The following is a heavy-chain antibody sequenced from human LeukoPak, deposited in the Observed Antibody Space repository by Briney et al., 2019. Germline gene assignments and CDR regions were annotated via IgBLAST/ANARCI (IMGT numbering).Heavy chain of an antibody. V-gene: IGHV5-51*01. CDR3: ARWVTADRGKKDAFDI. D-gene: IGHD2-21*02. CDR2: IFPADSDT. Sequence: GESLKISCKASGYSFTTYWIGWVRQVPGKGLEWMGIIFPADSDTRYSPSFQGQVTVSADKSVTTAYLQWSSLKASDTAFYYCARWVTADRGKKDAFDIWGQGTMVTVSS. CDR1: GYSFTTYW. J-gene: IGHJ3*02.